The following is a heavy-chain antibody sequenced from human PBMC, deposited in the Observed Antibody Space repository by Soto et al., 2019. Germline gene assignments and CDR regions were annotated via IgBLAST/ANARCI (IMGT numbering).Heavy chain of an antibody. CDR1: GYTFTNNG. J-gene: IGHJ6*02. CDR3: ARGSTHYNMDV. V-gene: IGHV1-18*04. D-gene: IGHD1-1*01. Sequence: QVQLVQSGGEVRKPGASVKVSCKTSGYTFTNNGINWVRQAPGQGLEWMGWISGYNANTKYAQKFQGRVTLTTDTLTSTAFMELRSLRSDDTAVFYCARGSTHYNMDVRGQGTTVTLSS. CDR2: ISGYNANT.